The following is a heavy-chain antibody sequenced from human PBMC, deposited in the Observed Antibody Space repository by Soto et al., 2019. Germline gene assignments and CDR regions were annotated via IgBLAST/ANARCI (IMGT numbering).Heavy chain of an antibody. CDR1: GYTFTSYG. V-gene: IGHV1-18*04. Sequence: QVQLVQSGGEVTKPGASVKVSCKSSGYTFTSYGVSWVRQAPGQGLEWLGWISVYTGNTKQAQKFQDRVTLITEASTSTAYLELRNLRSDDTAVYYCARDRCTTDKCYTHHFDVWGQGTTVTVSS. D-gene: IGHD2-8*01. CDR3: ARDRCTTDKCYTHHFDV. CDR2: ISVYTGNT. J-gene: IGHJ6*02.